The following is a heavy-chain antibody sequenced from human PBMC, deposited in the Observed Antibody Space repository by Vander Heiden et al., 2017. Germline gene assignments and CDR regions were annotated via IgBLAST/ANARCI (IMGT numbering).Heavy chain of an antibody. CDR3: TTDSYYYDSSGYWNAFDI. V-gene: IGHV3-15*01. CDR1: GFTFSNAW. J-gene: IGHJ3*02. D-gene: IGHD3-22*01. Sequence: VQLVESGGGLVKPGGSLRLSCAASGFTFSNAWMSWVRQAPGKGLEWVGRIKSKTDGGTTDYAAPVKGRFTISRDDSKNTLYLQMNSLKTEDTAVYYCTTDSYYYDSSGYWNAFDIWGQGTMVTVSS. CDR2: IKSKTDGGTT.